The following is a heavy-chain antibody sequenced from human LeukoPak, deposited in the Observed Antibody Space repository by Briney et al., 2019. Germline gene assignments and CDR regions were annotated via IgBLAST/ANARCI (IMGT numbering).Heavy chain of an antibody. CDR3: ARAWFYSSQDQDAFDI. CDR1: GYTFTGYY. Sequence: ASVKVSCKASGYTFTGYYMHWVRQAPGQGLEWMGWINPNSGGTNYAQKFQGRVTMTRDTSISTAYMELSRLRSDDTAVYYCARAWFYSSQDQDAFDIWGQGTMVTVSS. CDR2: INPNSGGT. D-gene: IGHD6-19*01. V-gene: IGHV1-2*02. J-gene: IGHJ3*02.